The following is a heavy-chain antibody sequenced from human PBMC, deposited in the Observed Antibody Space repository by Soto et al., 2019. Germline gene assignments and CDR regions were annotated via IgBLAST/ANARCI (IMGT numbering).Heavy chain of an antibody. V-gene: IGHV4-4*07. CDR3: ARDSSGYYYEADWFDP. CDR2: IYTSGST. J-gene: IGHJ5*02. CDR1: GGSISSYY. D-gene: IGHD3-22*01. Sequence: KASETLSLTCTVSGGSISSYYWSWIRQPAGKGLEWIGRIYTSGSTNYNPSLKSRVTMSVDTSKNQFSLKLSSVTAADTAVYYCARDSSGYYYEADWFDPWGQGTLVTAPQ.